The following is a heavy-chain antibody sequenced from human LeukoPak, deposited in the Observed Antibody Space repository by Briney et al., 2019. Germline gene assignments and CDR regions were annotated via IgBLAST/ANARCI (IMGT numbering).Heavy chain of an antibody. D-gene: IGHD1-1*01. Sequence: SETLSLTCTVSGASISSYYWSWIRQPPGKGLEWIGEINHSGSTNYNPSLKSRVTISVDTSKNQFSLKLSSVTAADTAVYYCARFKRWNPYYFDYWGQGTLVTVSS. V-gene: IGHV4-34*01. CDR2: INHSGST. J-gene: IGHJ4*02. CDR1: GASISSYY. CDR3: ARFKRWNPYYFDY.